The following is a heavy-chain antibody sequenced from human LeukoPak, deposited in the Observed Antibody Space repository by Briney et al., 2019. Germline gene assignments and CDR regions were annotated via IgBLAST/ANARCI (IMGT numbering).Heavy chain of an antibody. J-gene: IGHJ4*02. CDR2: ISGSGGST. D-gene: IGHD3-22*01. Sequence: GGSLRLSCAASGFTFSSYAMSWVRQAPGKGLEWVSAISGSGGSTYYADSVKGRFTISRDNSKNMLYLQMNSLRAEDTAVYYCAKDHPAWYYDSSGYFDYWGQGTLVTVSS. CDR3: AKDHPAWYYDSSGYFDY. V-gene: IGHV3-23*01. CDR1: GFTFSSYA.